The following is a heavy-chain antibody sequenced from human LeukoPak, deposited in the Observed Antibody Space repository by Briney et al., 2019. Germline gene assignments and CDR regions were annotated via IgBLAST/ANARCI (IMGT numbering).Heavy chain of an antibody. D-gene: IGHD5-24*01. CDR2: IYPGDSDT. CDR3: ARRGGRDGYNEGFDY. V-gene: IGHV5-51*01. Sequence: GESLKISCKGSRYTFTSYWIAWVRQMPGKGLEWMGIIYPGDSDTTYGPSFQGQVTISADKSISTAYLQWSSLKASDTAMYYCARRGGRDGYNEGFDYWGQGTLVTVSS. J-gene: IGHJ4*02. CDR1: RYTFTSYW.